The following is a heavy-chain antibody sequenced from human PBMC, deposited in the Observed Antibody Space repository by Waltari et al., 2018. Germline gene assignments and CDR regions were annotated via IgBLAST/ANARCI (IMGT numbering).Heavy chain of an antibody. CDR2: IYYSGST. J-gene: IGHJ5*02. CDR1: GGSISRHY. Sequence: QVQLQESGPGLVKPSEPLSLTCTVSGGSISRHYWSWIRQPPGKGLEWIGYIYYSGSTNYNPSLKSRVTISVDTSKNQFSLKLSSVTAADTAVYYCARDWSGGHWFDPWGQGTLVTVSS. V-gene: IGHV4-59*11. CDR3: ARDWSGGHWFDP. D-gene: IGHD2-15*01.